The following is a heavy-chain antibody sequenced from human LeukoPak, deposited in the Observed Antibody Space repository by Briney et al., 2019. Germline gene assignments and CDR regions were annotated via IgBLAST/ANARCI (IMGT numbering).Heavy chain of an antibody. Sequence: GGSLRLSCAASGFTFSSYWMHWVRQAPGKGLVWVSRINSDGSSTSYADSVKGRFTISRDNAKNTLYLQMNSLRAEDTAVYYCAMGMATSDAFDIWGQGTMVTVSS. D-gene: IGHD5-24*01. CDR1: GFTFSSYW. CDR2: INSDGSST. CDR3: AMGMATSDAFDI. J-gene: IGHJ3*02. V-gene: IGHV3-74*01.